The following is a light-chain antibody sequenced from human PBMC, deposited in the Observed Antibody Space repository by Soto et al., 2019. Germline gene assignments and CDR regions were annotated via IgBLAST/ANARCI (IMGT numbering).Light chain of an antibody. J-gene: IGLJ2*01. CDR2: YDS. CDR3: QVWDSSSDVV. CDR1: NIGSKS. Sequence: SYELTQPPSVSVAPGKTARMTCGGNNIGSKSVHWYQQKPGQAPVLVIYYDSDRPSGIPERFSGSNSGNTATLTISRVEAGDEADYYCQVWDSSSDVVFGGGNKLTVL. V-gene: IGLV3-21*04.